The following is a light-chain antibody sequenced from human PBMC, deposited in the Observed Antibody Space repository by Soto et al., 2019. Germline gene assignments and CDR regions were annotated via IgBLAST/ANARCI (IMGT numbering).Light chain of an antibody. Sequence: IVLTQSPAILALSPGDRATLSCRASQSVSSSYLAWYQHKPGQAPRLLIHGASSRVTGIPDRFRGSGSGTDFTLTITRLEPEDFAVYYCQQYQSLTFGGGTKVEIK. V-gene: IGKV3-20*01. CDR1: QSVSSSY. J-gene: IGKJ4*01. CDR2: GAS. CDR3: QQYQSLT.